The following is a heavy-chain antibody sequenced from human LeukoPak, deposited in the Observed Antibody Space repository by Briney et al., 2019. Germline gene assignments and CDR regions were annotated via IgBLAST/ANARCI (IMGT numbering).Heavy chain of an antibody. CDR2: IYYTGST. Sequence: SETLSLTCTVSGASITSYYWNWIRQPPGKGLEWIGFIYYTGSTNYNPSLKSRVTISVDTSKNQFSLKLNSVAAADTAVYFCARVGGSAEYWGQGTLAIVSS. V-gene: IGHV4-59*01. CDR3: ARVGGSAEY. CDR1: GASITSYY. D-gene: IGHD3-10*01. J-gene: IGHJ4*02.